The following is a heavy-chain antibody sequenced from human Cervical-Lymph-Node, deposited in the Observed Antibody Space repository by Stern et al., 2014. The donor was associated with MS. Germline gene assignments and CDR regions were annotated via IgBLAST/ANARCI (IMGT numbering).Heavy chain of an antibody. D-gene: IGHD3-22*01. Sequence: QLQLQESGPGLVKPSQTLSLTCTVSGGSIASSSYYWSWIRQPAGKGLEWIGRIFTSGSTKYNTSLQSRVTLSVDTSKNQFSLRLSSVTAADTAVYYCAREDYDGSGHPYYYGLDVWGQGTTVTVSS. CDR3: AREDYDGSGHPYYYGLDV. CDR1: GGSIASSSYY. V-gene: IGHV4-61*02. J-gene: IGHJ6*02. CDR2: IFTSGST.